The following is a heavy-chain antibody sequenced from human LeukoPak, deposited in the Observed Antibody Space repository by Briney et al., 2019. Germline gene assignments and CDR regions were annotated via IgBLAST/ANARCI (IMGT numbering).Heavy chain of an antibody. CDR1: GDSISSNSAT. J-gene: IGHJ4*02. V-gene: IGHV6-1*01. CDR2: TYYRSKWYD. D-gene: IGHD4-23*01. CDR3: ARRKDGGNYFDY. Sequence: SQTLSLTCAISGDSISSNSATWNWIRQSPSRGLEWLGRTYYRSKWYDEYAVSVKSRMTINADTSKNQFSLQLNSVTPEDTAVYYCARRKDGGNYFDYWGQGTLVTVS.